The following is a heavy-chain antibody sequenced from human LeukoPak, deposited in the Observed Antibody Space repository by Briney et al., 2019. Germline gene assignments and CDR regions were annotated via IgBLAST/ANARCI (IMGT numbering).Heavy chain of an antibody. CDR1: GYTFTSYA. CDR2: INTNAGNP. Sequence: ASVKVSCKASGYTFTSYAMNWVRQAPGQGLEWMGWINTNAGNPTYAQGFTGRFVFSLDTSVSTAYLQISSLKAEDTAVYYCARDRTGKQLVEAYNWFDPWGQGTLVTVSS. D-gene: IGHD6-6*01. V-gene: IGHV7-4-1*02. CDR3: ARDRTGKQLVEAYNWFDP. J-gene: IGHJ5*02.